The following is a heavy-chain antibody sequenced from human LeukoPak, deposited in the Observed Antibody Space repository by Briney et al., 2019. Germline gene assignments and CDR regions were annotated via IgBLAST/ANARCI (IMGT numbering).Heavy chain of an antibody. CDR2: SSSNITI. D-gene: IGHD2-15*01. V-gene: IGHV3-48*04. CDR1: GFTFSSYS. CDR3: ARGRGGSYSAIDF. Sequence: GGSLRLSCAASGFTFSSYSLNWVRQAPGKGLEWVSSSNITIYDADSEKGRFTISRDIAEKSLYLQMNSLRAEDTAVYYCARGRGGSYSAIDFWRQGTLDSVSS. J-gene: IGHJ4*02.